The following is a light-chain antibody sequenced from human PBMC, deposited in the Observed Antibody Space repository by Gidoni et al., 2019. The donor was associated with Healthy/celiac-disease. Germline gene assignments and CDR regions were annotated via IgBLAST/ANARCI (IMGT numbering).Light chain of an antibody. Sequence: QSVLTQPHSASGTPGQRVTISCSGSSSNIVSNTVNWYQQLPGTAPKLLIYSNNQRPSGVPDRFSGSKSGTSASLAISGLQSEDEADYYCAAWDDSLNGRVVFGGGTKLTVL. CDR3: AAWDDSLNGRVV. CDR1: SSNIVSNT. CDR2: SNN. V-gene: IGLV1-44*01. J-gene: IGLJ2*01.